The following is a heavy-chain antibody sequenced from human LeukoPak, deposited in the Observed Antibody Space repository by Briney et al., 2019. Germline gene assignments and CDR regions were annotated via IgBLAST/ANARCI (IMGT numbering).Heavy chain of an antibody. CDR1: GGSISSSNSY. J-gene: IGHJ4*02. D-gene: IGHD3-22*01. CDR2: IHYSGSA. CDR3: ARDGVIAKGIVVVNRTFDY. Sequence: SETLSLTCSVSGGSISSSNSYWGWIRQPPGRGLECIGSIHYSGSACYNPSLNSRVTISVDTSKNQFSLKLSSVTAADTAVYYCARDGVIAKGIVVVNRTFDYWGQGTLVTVSS. V-gene: IGHV4-39*07.